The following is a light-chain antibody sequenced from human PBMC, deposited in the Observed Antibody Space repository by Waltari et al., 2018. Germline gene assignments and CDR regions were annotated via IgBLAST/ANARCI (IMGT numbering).Light chain of an antibody. CDR1: QSISSC. CDR2: KAS. J-gene: IGKJ2*01. Sequence: DIQMTQSPSTLSASVGDRVTITCRASQSISSCPARYQQKPGKDPKRLIYKASSLESGVPSRFSGSGSGTEFTLTISSLQPDDFATYYCQQYSRFTQTFGQGTKLEIK. V-gene: IGKV1-5*03. CDR3: QQYSRFTQT.